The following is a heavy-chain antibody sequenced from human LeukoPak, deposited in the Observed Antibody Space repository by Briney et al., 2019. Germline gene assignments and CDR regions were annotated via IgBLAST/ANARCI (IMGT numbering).Heavy chain of an antibody. D-gene: IGHD2-15*01. CDR3: ARASQLYFFDY. V-gene: IGHV4-59*12. CDR2: IYNSGST. Sequence: KPSETLSLTCTVSGGSIRSYYWSWIRQPPGKGLEWIGYIYNSGSTDYNPSLKSRVTISVDTSKKQFSLKLSAVTAADTAVYYCARASQLYFFDYWGQGTLVTVSS. J-gene: IGHJ4*02. CDR1: GGSIRSYY.